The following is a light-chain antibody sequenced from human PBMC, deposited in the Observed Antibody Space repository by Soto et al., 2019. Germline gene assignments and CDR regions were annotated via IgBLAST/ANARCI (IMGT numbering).Light chain of an antibody. CDR2: GAS. J-gene: IGKJ1*01. CDR3: HHYDTSVWT. CDR1: QSVSSSY. V-gene: IGKV3-20*01. Sequence: ESVLTQSPGALSLSPGERVTLSCRASQSVSSSYLGWYQQKPGQSPRLLIYGASSRATGIPDRFSGSGSGTDFTLTISRLEAEDFAVYYCHHYDTSVWTFGKGTKVEIK.